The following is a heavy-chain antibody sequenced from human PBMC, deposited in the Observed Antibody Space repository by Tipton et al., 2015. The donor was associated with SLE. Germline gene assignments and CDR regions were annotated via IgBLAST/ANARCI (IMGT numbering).Heavy chain of an antibody. J-gene: IGHJ6*03. CDR3: ARSRGGLVESHFMDV. Sequence: SLRLSCAASGFTFPTYVMHWVRQAPGKGLEWVAFIWYDGSNKYYADSVKGRFTVSKDISKNTLSLQMNSLRVDDTAVYYCARSRGGLVESHFMDVWGKGTTVTVSS. D-gene: IGHD2-8*02. CDR2: IWYDGSNK. V-gene: IGHV3-33*08. CDR1: GFTFPTYV.